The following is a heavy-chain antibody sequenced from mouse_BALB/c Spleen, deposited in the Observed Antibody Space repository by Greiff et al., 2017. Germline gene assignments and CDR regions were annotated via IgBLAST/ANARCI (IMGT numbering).Heavy chain of an antibody. D-gene: IGHD1-2*01. CDR3: ARQERLQFAY. Sequence: EVQLVESGGGLVQPGGSLKLSCAASGFTFSSYTMSWVRQTPEKRLEWVAYISNGGGSTYYPDTVKGRFTISRDNAKNTLYLQMSSLKSEDTAMYYCARQERLQFAYWGQGTLVTVSA. V-gene: IGHV5-12-2*01. CDR2: ISNGGGST. CDR1: GFTFSSYT. J-gene: IGHJ3*01.